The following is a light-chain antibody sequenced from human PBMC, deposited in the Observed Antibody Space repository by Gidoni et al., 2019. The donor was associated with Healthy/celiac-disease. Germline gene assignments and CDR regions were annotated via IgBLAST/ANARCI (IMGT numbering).Light chain of an antibody. CDR2: DAS. J-gene: IGKJ3*01. CDR3: QQRSNWPQT. CDR1: QSVSSY. V-gene: IGKV3-11*01. Sequence: EIVLTQSPATLSLSPGERATLSCRASQSVSSYLAWYQQKPGQAPRLLIYDASNRATGIPARFSGSGSGTDFTLTISSLEPEDFAVSYCQQRSNWPQTFGPGTKVDIK.